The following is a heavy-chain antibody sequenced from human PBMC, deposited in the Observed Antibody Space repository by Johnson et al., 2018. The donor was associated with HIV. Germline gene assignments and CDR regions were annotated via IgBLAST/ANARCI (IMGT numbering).Heavy chain of an antibody. V-gene: IGHV3-30*04. CDR3: AKDRSGSAGAFDI. Sequence: QVQLVESGGGVVQPGRSLRLSCAASGFTFSSYAIHWVRQAPGKGLEWVAIISYDGSNKYYADSVTGRFTISRDNSKNTLYLQMNSLRAEDTAVYYCAKDRSGSAGAFDIWGQGTMVTVSS. CDR1: GFTFSSYA. CDR2: ISYDGSNK. D-gene: IGHD1-26*01. J-gene: IGHJ3*02.